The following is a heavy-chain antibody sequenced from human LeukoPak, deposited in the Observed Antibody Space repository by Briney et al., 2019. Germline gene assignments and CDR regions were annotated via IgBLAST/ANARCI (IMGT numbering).Heavy chain of an antibody. J-gene: IGHJ6*03. Sequence: PSETLSLTCTVSGGSISSYYWSWIPQPAGKGLEWIGRIYTSGSTNYNPSLKSRVTMSVDTSKNQFSLKLSSVTAADTAVYYCARVVERDYYYYYYMDVWGKGTTVTVSS. CDR3: ARVVERDYYYYYYMDV. V-gene: IGHV4-4*07. CDR2: IYTSGST. D-gene: IGHD1-26*01. CDR1: GGSISSYY.